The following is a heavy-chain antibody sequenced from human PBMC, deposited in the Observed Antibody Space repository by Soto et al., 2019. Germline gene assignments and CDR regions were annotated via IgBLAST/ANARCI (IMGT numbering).Heavy chain of an antibody. V-gene: IGHV3-33*01. Sequence: GGSLRRSCAASGFTFSSYGMHWVRQAPGKGLEWVAAIWYDGSNKYYADSVKGRFTISRDNSKNTLYLQMNSLRAEDTAVYYCARAFKYYGVWSSYSYDELDVGGQGTTVKASS. CDR2: IWYDGSNK. J-gene: IGHJ6*02. D-gene: IGHD3-3*01. CDR3: ARAFKYYGVWSSYSYDELDV. CDR1: GFTFSSYG.